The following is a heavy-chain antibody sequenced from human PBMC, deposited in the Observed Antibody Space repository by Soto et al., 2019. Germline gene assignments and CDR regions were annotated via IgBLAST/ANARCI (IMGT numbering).Heavy chain of an antibody. CDR1: GYTFTSYG. V-gene: IGHV1-18*01. CDR2: ISAYNGNT. CDR3: ARGHSSSWPFYFDY. Sequence: ASVKVSCKASGYTFTSYGISWVRQAPGQGLEWMGWISAYNGNTNYAQKLQGRVTMTTDTSTSTAYMELRSLRSDDTVVYYCARGHSSSWPFYFDYWGQGTLVTVSS. J-gene: IGHJ4*02. D-gene: IGHD6-13*01.